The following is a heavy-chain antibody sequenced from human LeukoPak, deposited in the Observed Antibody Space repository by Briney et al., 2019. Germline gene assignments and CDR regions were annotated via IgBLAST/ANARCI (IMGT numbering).Heavy chain of an antibody. Sequence: SETLSLTCTVSGGSVSSGSYYWSWIRQPPGKGLEWIGYIYYSGSTNYNPFLKSRVTISVDTSKNQFSLKLSSVTAADTAVYYCARDRSSSSWYPRAFDIWGQGTMVTVSS. J-gene: IGHJ3*02. CDR3: ARDRSSSSWYPRAFDI. D-gene: IGHD6-13*01. CDR2: IYYSGST. CDR1: GGSVSSGSYY. V-gene: IGHV4-61*01.